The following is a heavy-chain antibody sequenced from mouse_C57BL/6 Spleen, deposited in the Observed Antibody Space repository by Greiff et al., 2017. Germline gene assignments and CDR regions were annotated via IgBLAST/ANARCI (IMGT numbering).Heavy chain of an antibody. CDR2: IHPNSGST. CDR1: GYTFTSYW. CDR3: APYYEYDGYWYFDV. J-gene: IGHJ1*03. D-gene: IGHD2-4*01. V-gene: IGHV1-64*01. Sequence: VQLQQSGAELVKPGASVKLSCKASGYTFTSYWMHWVKQRPGQGLEWIGMIHPNSGSTNYNEKFKSKATLTVAKSSSTAYMQLSSLTSEDSAVCYSAPYYEYDGYWYFDVWGTGTTVTVSS.